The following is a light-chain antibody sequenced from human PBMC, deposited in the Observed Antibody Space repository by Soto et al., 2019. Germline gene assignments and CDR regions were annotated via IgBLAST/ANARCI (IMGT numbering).Light chain of an antibody. J-gene: IGKJ1*01. V-gene: IGKV3-15*01. CDR3: QQYNNWPRT. Sequence: ELVLSQSPGTLSLSPGERATLSCRASQSVSSNLAWYQQKPGQAPRLLIHGATTRATGIPARFSGSGSGTELTITISSLQSEDCEVYYGQQYNNWPRTFGQGTKVDIK. CDR2: GAT. CDR1: QSVSSN.